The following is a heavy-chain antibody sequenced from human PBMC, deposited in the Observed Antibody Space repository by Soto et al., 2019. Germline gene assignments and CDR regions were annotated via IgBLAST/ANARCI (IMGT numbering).Heavy chain of an antibody. CDR2: IIPIFGTA. CDR1: GGTFSSYA. D-gene: IGHD5-12*01. V-gene: IGHV1-69*13. J-gene: IGHJ6*02. Sequence: SVKVSCKASGGTFSSYAISWVRQAPVQGLEWMGGIIPIFGTANYAQKFQGRVTITADESTSTAYMELRSLRSEDTAVYYCARDIVATKGYYYYGMDVWGQGTKVTVYS. CDR3: ARDIVATKGYYYYGMDV.